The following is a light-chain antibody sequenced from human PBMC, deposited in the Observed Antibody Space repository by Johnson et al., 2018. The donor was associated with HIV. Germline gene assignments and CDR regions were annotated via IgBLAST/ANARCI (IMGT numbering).Light chain of an antibody. V-gene: IGLV1-51*02. CDR3: GTWDTSLSAGGV. CDR2: ENS. Sequence: QSVLTQSPSVSAAPGQKVTISCSGSSSNIGNKYVSWYQQLPGTAPKLLIYENSKRPSGIPDRFSGSKSGTSATLGITGLQTGDEADYYCGTWDTSLSAGGVVGSGTKVTVL. CDR1: SSNIGNKY. J-gene: IGLJ1*01.